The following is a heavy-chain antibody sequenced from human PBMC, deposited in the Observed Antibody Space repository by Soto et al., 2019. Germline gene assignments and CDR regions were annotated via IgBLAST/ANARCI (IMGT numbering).Heavy chain of an antibody. D-gene: IGHD2-15*01. CDR2: IYYSGST. J-gene: IGHJ5*02. Sequence: QVQLQESGPGLVKPSQTLSLTCTVSGGSISSGDYYWSWIRQPPGKGLEWSGYIYYSGSTYYNPSLRSRVTMSVETSKSQFSPKLSSVTAADTAVYYCAGVGGAYCSGGSCYSGGWFDPGGQGTLVTVSS. V-gene: IGHV4-30-4*01. CDR1: GGSISSGDYY. CDR3: AGVGGAYCSGGSCYSGGWFDP.